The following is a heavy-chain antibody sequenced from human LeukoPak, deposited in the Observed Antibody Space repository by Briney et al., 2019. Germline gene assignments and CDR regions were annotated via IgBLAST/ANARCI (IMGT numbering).Heavy chain of an antibody. J-gene: IGHJ2*01. CDR3: ARGSPPYYYGSGSRRHFDL. Sequence: PSETLSLTCAVYGGSFSGYYWSWIRQPPGKGLEWIGEINHSGSTNYNPSLKSRVTISVDTSKNQFSLKLSSVTAADTAVYYCARGSPPYYYGSGSRRHFDLWGRGTLVTASS. CDR2: INHSGST. D-gene: IGHD3-10*01. CDR1: GGSFSGYY. V-gene: IGHV4-34*01.